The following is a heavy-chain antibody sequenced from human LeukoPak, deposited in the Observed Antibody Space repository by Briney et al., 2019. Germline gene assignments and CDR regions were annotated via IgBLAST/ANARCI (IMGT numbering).Heavy chain of an antibody. V-gene: IGHV5-51*01. CDR3: ARKRGTFDY. Sequence: GESLKISCQGSGYSFASYWIGWVRQMPGKGLEWMGIIYPGDSDTTCNPSFQGQVTISADKSISTAYLQWSSLTASDTAMYYCARKRGTFDYWGQGTLVTVSS. J-gene: IGHJ4*02. CDR1: GYSFASYW. CDR2: IYPGDSDT.